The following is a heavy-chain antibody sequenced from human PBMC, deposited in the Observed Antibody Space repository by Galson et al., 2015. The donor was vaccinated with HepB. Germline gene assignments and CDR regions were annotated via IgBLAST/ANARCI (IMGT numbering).Heavy chain of an antibody. CDR2: IWYDGSNK. CDR1: GLTFSNAW. D-gene: IGHD1-26*01. J-gene: IGHJ4*02. Sequence: SLRLSCAASGLTFSNAWMSWVRQAPGKGLEWEAVIWYDGSNKYYADSVKGRFTISRDNSKNTLYLQMNSLRAEDTAVYYCARGGGGSSPAGYWGQGTLVTVSS. CDR3: ARGGGGSSPAGY. V-gene: IGHV3-33*08.